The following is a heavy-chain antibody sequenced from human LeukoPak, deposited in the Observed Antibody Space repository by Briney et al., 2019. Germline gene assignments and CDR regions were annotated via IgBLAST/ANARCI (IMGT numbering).Heavy chain of an antibody. CDR1: GGSISSYY. D-gene: IGHD1-7*01. CDR3: ARVGSITGTTYFDY. CDR2: IYYSGST. Sequence: SETLSLTCTVSGGSISSYYWSWIRQPPGKGLEWIGYIYYSGSTNYNPSLKSRVTISVDTSKNQFSLKLSSVTAADTAVYYCARVGSITGTTYFDYWGQGTLVTVSS. V-gene: IGHV4-59*01. J-gene: IGHJ4*02.